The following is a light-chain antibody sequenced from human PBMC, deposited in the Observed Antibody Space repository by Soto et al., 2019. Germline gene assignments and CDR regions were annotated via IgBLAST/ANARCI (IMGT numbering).Light chain of an antibody. J-gene: IGLJ2*01. CDR2: DDN. Sequence: SYELTQPPSVSVAPGQTARITCGGNNIEGKSVHWYQQKPVQAPVLVVYDDNDRPSETPERFSGSNSGNTATLTISRVEAGDEADYSCQVWDSTSDHRRVFGGGTKLTVL. CDR1: NIEGKS. V-gene: IGLV3-21*02. CDR3: QVWDSTSDHRRV.